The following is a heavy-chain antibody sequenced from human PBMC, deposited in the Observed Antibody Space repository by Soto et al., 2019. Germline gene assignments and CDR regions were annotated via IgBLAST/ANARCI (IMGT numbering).Heavy chain of an antibody. V-gene: IGHV3-23*01. CDR2: ISGSGGST. J-gene: IGHJ6*02. D-gene: IGHD3-10*01. CDR1: GFTFSSYA. CDR3: AKDLEGSGSYLFYYYYGMDV. Sequence: GGSLRLSCAASGFTFSSYAMSWFRQAPGKGLEWVSAISGSGGSTYYADSVKGRFTISRDNSKNTPYLQMNSLRAEDTAVYYCAKDLEGSGSYLFYYYYGMDVWGQGTTVTVSS.